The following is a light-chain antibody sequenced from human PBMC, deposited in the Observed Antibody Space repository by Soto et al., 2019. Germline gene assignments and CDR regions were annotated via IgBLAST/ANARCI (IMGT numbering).Light chain of an antibody. Sequence: EVVLTQSPGTLSLSPGERAPLPCRASQSISSSYLAWYQQKLGQAPRPLIFGASIRATGIPDRFSGSGSGTDFTVTISRLEPEDFAIYYCQQYGSSPYTFGQGTKLEIK. V-gene: IGKV3-20*01. CDR2: GAS. J-gene: IGKJ2*01. CDR3: QQYGSSPYT. CDR1: QSISSSY.